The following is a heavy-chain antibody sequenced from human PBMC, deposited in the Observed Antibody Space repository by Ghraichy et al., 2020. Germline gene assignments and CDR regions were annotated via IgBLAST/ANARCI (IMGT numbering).Heavy chain of an antibody. V-gene: IGHV3-23*01. CDR3: VKAQEESGNVASYVDY. CDR2: IRGDGDDK. CDR1: GFTFSGFA. J-gene: IGHJ4*02. Sequence: GGSLRLSCAASGFTFSGFAMSWVRQAPGKGLDWVSVIRGDGDDKYYADSVKGRFTISRDNSKNTLYLQLNSLRVDDTAIYYCVKAQEESGNVASYVDYWGQGTLVTVSS. D-gene: IGHD5-12*01.